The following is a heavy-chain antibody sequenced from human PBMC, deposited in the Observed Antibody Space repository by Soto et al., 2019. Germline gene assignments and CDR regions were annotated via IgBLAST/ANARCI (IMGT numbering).Heavy chain of an antibody. J-gene: IGHJ6*02. Sequence: GGSLRLSCAASGFTYSSYAMHWVRQAPGKGLEWVAVISYDGSNKYYADSVKGRFTISRDNSKNTLYLQMNSLRAEDTAVYYCASDFGRGYGMDVWGQGTTVTVSS. CDR3: ASDFGRGYGMDV. D-gene: IGHD3-10*01. CDR2: ISYDGSNK. CDR1: GFTYSSYA. V-gene: IGHV3-30-3*01.